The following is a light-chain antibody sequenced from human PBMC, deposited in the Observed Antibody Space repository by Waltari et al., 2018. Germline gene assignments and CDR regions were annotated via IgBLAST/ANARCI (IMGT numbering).Light chain of an antibody. CDR3: SSYRTSSTFV. Sequence: QSALTQPASVSGSPGQSITISCPGTSSYGGCYNHVSWYQQTPGKAPNLLIYDVTKRPLGVSNRYSGSKSGNTASLTISGLQAEDEAVYYCSSYRTSSTFVFGPGTKVTVL. J-gene: IGLJ1*01. CDR1: SSYGGCYNH. CDR2: DVT. V-gene: IGLV2-14*01.